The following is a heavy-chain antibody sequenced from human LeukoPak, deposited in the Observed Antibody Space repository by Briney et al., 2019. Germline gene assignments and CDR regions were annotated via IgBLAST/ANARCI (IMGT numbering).Heavy chain of an antibody. CDR3: ARVRSGYSSGWYFDY. D-gene: IGHD6-19*01. CDR2: IYSGGST. V-gene: IGHV3-53*01. CDR1: GFTFSSYS. Sequence: GGSLRLSCAASGFTFSSYSMNWVRQAPGKGLEWVSVIYSGGSTYYADSVKGRFTISRDNSKNTLYLQMNSLRAEDTAVYYCARVRSGYSSGWYFDYWGQGTLVTVSS. J-gene: IGHJ4*02.